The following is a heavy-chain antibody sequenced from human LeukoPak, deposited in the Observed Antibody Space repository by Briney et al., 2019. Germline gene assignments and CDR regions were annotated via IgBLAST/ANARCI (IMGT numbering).Heavy chain of an antibody. Sequence: SETLSLTCTVSGGSISSSSYSWGWIRQTPGKGLEWIGYIYYSGSTYYNPSLKSRVTISVDTSKNQFSLKLSSVTAADTAVYYCARSLYSSGWYERAFDIWGQGTMVTVSS. V-gene: IGHV4-31*03. CDR2: IYYSGST. CDR3: ARSLYSSGWYERAFDI. CDR1: GGSISSSSYS. D-gene: IGHD6-19*01. J-gene: IGHJ3*02.